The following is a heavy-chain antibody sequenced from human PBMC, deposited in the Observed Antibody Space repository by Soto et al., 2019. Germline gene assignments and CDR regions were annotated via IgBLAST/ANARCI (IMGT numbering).Heavy chain of an antibody. J-gene: IGHJ6*02. CDR3: ARDRGAVAGYYYYGMDV. V-gene: IGHV4-31*03. CDR2: IYYSGST. CDR1: GGSVSSGSYY. D-gene: IGHD6-19*01. Sequence: SETLSLTCTVSGGSVSSGSYYWTWIRQSPGRGLEWIGYIYYSGSTYYNPSLKSRVTISVDTSKNQFSLKLSSVTAADTAVYYCARDRGAVAGYYYYGMDVWGQGTTVTVSS.